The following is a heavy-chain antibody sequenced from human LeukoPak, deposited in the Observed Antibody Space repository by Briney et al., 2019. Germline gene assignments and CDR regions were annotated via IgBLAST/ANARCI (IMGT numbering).Heavy chain of an antibody. CDR2: INHSGST. J-gene: IGHJ3*02. CDR3: ARPYYYDRRGEDAFDI. V-gene: IGHV4-34*01. CDR1: GGSFSGYY. Sequence: SETLSLTCAVYGGSFSGYYWSWIRQPPGEGLEWIGEINHSGSTNYNPSLKSRVTISVDTSKNQFSLKLSSVTAADTAVYYCARPYYYDRRGEDAFDIWGQGTMVTVSS. D-gene: IGHD3-22*01.